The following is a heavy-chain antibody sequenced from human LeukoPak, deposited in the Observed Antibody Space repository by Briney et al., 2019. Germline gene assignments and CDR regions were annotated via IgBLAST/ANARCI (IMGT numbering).Heavy chain of an antibody. CDR1: GDSVSTTGAA. V-gene: IGHV6-1*01. CDR2: TYYISKLYN. D-gene: IGHD5-18*01. CDR3: TRDLKGARETMVTGFSWYFDL. J-gene: IGHJ2*01. Sequence: KPSQTLSLTCALSGDSVSTTGAAWNWIRQSPSRGLEWLGRTYYISKLYNDYAISVKSRMSINADTSKNQFSLQLNSVTPEDTAVYYCTRDLKGARETMVTGFSWYFDLWGRGTLVTVSS.